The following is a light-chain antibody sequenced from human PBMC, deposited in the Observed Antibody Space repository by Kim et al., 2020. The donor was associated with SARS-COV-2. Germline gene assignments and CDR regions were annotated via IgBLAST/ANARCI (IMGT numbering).Light chain of an antibody. CDR1: QSILFTSNNKNY. V-gene: IGKV4-1*01. Sequence: DIVMTQSPDSLAVSLGERATINCKSSQSILFTSNNKNYLAWYQQKPGQPPKLLIFWASTRVSGVPDRFSGSGSGTDFTLTISSLQAEGVAVYYCQQYYLAPPWTFGQGTKVDIK. CDR2: WAS. J-gene: IGKJ1*01. CDR3: QQYYLAPPWT.